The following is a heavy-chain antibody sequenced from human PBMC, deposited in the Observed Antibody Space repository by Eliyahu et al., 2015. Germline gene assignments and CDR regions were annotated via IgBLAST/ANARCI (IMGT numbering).Heavy chain of an antibody. J-gene: IGHJ4*02. Sequence: QVQLVQSGAEVKKPGASVKVSCXASGYTFXXYGXXWXRQAPGQGXEWMGWISXYNGNTNYAQKLQGRVTMTTDTSTSTAYMELRSLRSDDTAVYYCARGLELPIDYWGQGTLVTVSS. CDR3: ARGLELPIDY. D-gene: IGHD1-7*01. CDR1: GYTFXXYG. CDR2: ISXYNGNT. V-gene: IGHV1-18*01.